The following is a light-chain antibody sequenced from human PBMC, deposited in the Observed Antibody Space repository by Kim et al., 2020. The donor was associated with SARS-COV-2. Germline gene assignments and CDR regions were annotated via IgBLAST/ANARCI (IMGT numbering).Light chain of an antibody. CDR2: DVS. CDR1: QDISNH. Sequence: ASVGDGVTITCQASQDISNHLNWYQQKPGKAPNLLIYDVSTLETGVPSRFSGSGSGTDFTFTISSLQPEDIATYYCQQYTSLSSTFGQGTRLEIK. CDR3: QQYTSLSST. J-gene: IGKJ5*01. V-gene: IGKV1-33*01.